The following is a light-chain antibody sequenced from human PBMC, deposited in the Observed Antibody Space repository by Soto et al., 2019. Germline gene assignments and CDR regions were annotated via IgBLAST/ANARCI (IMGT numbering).Light chain of an antibody. V-gene: IGKV3-15*01. CDR3: QQYNNWWT. Sequence: EVVMTQSPATLSMAQGERATLSCRASQSVSSSLAWYQQKPGQAPRLLIYGASTRATGIPDRFSGSGSETEFTLTISSLQAEDFAIYYCQQYNNWWTFGQGTKVEIK. CDR2: GAS. J-gene: IGKJ1*01. CDR1: QSVSSS.